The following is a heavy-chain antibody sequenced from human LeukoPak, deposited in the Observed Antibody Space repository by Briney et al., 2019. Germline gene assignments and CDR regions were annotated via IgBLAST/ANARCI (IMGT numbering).Heavy chain of an antibody. D-gene: IGHD6-13*01. V-gene: IGHV3-21*01. Sequence: GGSLRLSCAASGFTFSSYSMNWVRQAPGKGLEWVSSISSSSSYIYYADSVKGRFTISRDNAKNSLYLQMNSLRAEDTAVYYCARTASDAAAGTPYFDYWGQGTLVTVSS. CDR3: ARTASDAAAGTPYFDY. CDR2: ISSSSSYI. J-gene: IGHJ4*02. CDR1: GFTFSSYS.